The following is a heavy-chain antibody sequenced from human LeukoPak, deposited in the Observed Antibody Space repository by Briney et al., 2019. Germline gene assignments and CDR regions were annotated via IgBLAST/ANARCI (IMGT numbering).Heavy chain of an antibody. V-gene: IGHV1-18*01. Sequence: ASVKVSCKASRYTLTSYVISWVRPAPGRGGGWMGWISAYNGNTHYAQKLQGRVTMTTDTSTSTAYMELRSLRSDDTAVYYCARDRIGDYYDSSGYYAPLHRPDFDYWGQGTLVTVSS. CDR2: ISAYNGNT. D-gene: IGHD3-22*01. CDR1: RYTLTSYV. CDR3: ARDRIGDYYDSSGYYAPLHRPDFDY. J-gene: IGHJ4*02.